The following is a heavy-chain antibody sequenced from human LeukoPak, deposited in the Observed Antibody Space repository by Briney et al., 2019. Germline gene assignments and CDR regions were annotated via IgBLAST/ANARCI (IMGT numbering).Heavy chain of an antibody. D-gene: IGHD5-12*01. V-gene: IGHV1-8*01. J-gene: IGHJ4*02. CDR1: GYTFTSYD. CDR3: ARGNSGYDLYYFDY. CDR2: MNPNGGNT. Sequence: ASVKVSCKASGYTFTSYDINWVRQATGQGLEWMGWMNPNGGNTGYAQKFQGRVTMTRNTSISTAYTELSSLRSEDTAVYYCARGNSGYDLYYFDYWRQRTLVTVSS.